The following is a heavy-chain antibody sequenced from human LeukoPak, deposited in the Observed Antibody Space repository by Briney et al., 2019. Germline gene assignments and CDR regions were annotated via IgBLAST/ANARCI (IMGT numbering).Heavy chain of an antibody. CDR1: GFTFSNYG. CDR2: IRYDGSTE. J-gene: IGHJ4*02. D-gene: IGHD5-12*01. Sequence: PGGSLRLSCAASGFTFSNYGMHWVRQAPGKGLEWVAFIRYDGSTEYYADSVKGRFTISRDNSKNTLYLQMNSLRAEDTAVYYCARELSGYDSCYGYWGQGTLVTVSS. V-gene: IGHV3-30*02. CDR3: ARELSGYDSCYGY.